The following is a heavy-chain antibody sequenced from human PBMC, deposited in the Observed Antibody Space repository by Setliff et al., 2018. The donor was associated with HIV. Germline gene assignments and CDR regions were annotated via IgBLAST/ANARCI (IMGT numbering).Heavy chain of an antibody. J-gene: IGHJ3*02. D-gene: IGHD6-19*01. CDR2: IYYSGTT. Sequence: SETLSLTCTISGGSISNSDYYWGWIRRPPGKGLEWIGSIYYSGTTYYNASLRSRVTMSVDTSKNQFFLKLNSVTAADTAVYYCARRGGIAVAGRGVTRGFDIWGQGTSVTVSS. V-gene: IGHV4-39*01. CDR1: GGSISNSDYY. CDR3: ARRGGIAVAGRGVTRGFDI.